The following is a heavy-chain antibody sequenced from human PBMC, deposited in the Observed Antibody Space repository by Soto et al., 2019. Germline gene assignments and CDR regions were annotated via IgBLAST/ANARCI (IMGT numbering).Heavy chain of an antibody. D-gene: IGHD3-3*01. V-gene: IGHV4-38-2*01. CDR3: ARNGPPTIFGVVITPRYGMDV. CDR2: IYHSGST. Sequence: SETLSLTCAVSGYSISSGYYWGWIRQPPGKGLEWIGSIYHSGSTYYNPSPKSRVTISVDTSKNQFSLKLSSVTAADTAVYYCARNGPPTIFGVVITPRYGMDVWGQGTTVTVSS. CDR1: GYSISSGYY. J-gene: IGHJ6*02.